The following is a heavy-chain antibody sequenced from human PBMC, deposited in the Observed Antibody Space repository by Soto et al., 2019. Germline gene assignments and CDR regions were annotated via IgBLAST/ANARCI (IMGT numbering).Heavy chain of an antibody. CDR2: ISYDGNNK. V-gene: IGHV3-30*18. Sequence: QVQLVESGGGVVQPGRSLRLSCAASGFTFSNYGIHWVRQAPGKGLEWVAVISYDGNNKYYADSVEGRFTISRDNSKNTVYLQMKSLRDEDRAMYYCAKDKRYCTNGVCLSKWFDSWGQGTLVTVSS. D-gene: IGHD2-8*01. J-gene: IGHJ5*01. CDR3: AKDKRYCTNGVCLSKWFDS. CDR1: GFTFSNYG.